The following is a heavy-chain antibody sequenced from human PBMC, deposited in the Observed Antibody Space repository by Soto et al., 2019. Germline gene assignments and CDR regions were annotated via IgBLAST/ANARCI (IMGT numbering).Heavy chain of an antibody. J-gene: IGHJ4*02. CDR2: INSDGSST. CDR3: VRTSLVVAAATREDY. D-gene: IGHD2-15*01. CDR1: GFTFSSYW. Sequence: EVQLVESGGGLVQPGGSLRLSCAASGFTFSSYWMHWVRQAPGKGLVWVSRINSDGSSTRYADSVKCRFTLSRDNAKNTLDLQMNSLRAEDTAVYYCVRTSLVVAAATREDYWGQGTLVTVSS. V-gene: IGHV3-74*01.